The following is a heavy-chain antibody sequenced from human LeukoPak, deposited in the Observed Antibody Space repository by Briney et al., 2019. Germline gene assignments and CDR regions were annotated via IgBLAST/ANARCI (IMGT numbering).Heavy chain of an antibody. Sequence: ASEKVSCKASGYTFSSFDINWVRQATGQGLEWMGWINPNRGNTGYAQKFQDRVTMTRNISISTAYMELSSLISDDTAVYYCARGFPGSGTYYIDYWGQGTLVTVSS. CDR2: INPNRGNT. CDR1: GYTFSSFD. J-gene: IGHJ4*02. V-gene: IGHV1-8*01. CDR3: ARGFPGSGTYYIDY. D-gene: IGHD3-10*01.